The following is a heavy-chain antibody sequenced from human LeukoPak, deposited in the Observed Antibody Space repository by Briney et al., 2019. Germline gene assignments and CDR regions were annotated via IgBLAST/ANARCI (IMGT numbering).Heavy chain of an antibody. Sequence: GGSLRHSRAASGFIFTNLLMSWVRQAPGKGLEWVANTRPDGSETYYVDPVKGRFTVSRDNVKNSLYLQMKTLRVEDTAVYFCARGASGYYDSWGQGTLVTVSS. CDR3: ARGASGYYDS. V-gene: IGHV3-7*01. D-gene: IGHD3-22*01. CDR1: GFIFTNLL. J-gene: IGHJ4*02. CDR2: TRPDGSET.